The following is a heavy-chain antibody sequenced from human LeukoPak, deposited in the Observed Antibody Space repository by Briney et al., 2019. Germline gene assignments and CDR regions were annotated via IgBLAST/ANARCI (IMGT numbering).Heavy chain of an antibody. J-gene: IGHJ3*02. D-gene: IGHD5-12*01. CDR2: IRTRAYSETT. CDR3: SRNSGTLTGWPFDI. CDR1: GFIFRDHA. V-gene: IGHV3-49*03. Sequence: GGSLRLSCTASGFIFRDHAMSWFRQAPGKGLEWVGFIRTRAYSETTEHAASVKGRLHISRDASNDIAYLQMNSLKTEDTAVYYCSRNSGTLTGWPFDIWGQGTMVTVSS.